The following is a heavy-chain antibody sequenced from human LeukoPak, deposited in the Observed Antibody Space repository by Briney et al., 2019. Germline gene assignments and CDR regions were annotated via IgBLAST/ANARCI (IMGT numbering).Heavy chain of an antibody. CDR3: ARLRAYTTTHQYFLDY. J-gene: IGHJ4*02. CDR1: GGSISNSSYY. CDR2: MYYSGST. V-gene: IGHV4-39*01. Sequence: SETLSLTCTASGGSISNSSYYWGWIRQPPGKGLEWIGSMYYSGSTYYNPSLKSRATISVDTSKNQFSLKLSSVTAADAAMYYCARLRAYTTTHQYFLDYWGQGALITVSS. D-gene: IGHD3-16*01.